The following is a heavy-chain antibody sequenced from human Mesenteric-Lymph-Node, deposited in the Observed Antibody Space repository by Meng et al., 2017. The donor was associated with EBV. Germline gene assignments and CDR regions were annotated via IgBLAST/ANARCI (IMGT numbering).Heavy chain of an antibody. CDR1: GVSVRTDSW. D-gene: IGHD2-15*01. CDR3: AKSLDSGGYYFDL. CDR2: IYNSGIT. J-gene: IGHJ4*02. Sequence: QGRRRGLGPGLGKPWGTLSLTCGVSGVSVRTDSWWNWVRQSPGGGLEWIGQIYNSGITNYNPSLKSRVTISLDTSKNQFSLKLTSLTAADTAIYYCAKSLDSGGYYFDLWGQGSLVTVSS. V-gene: IGHV4-4*02.